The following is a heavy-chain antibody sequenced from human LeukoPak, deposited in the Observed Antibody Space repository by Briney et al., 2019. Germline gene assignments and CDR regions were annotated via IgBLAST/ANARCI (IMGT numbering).Heavy chain of an antibody. D-gene: IGHD3-10*01. Sequence: GGSLRLSCAASGFTFDDYTMHWVRQAPGKGLEWVSLISWDGGSTYYADSVKGRFTISRDNSKNSLYLQMNSLRTEDTAVYYCAKIGEGYYGSGSYYNDPFDYWGQEPWSPSPQ. V-gene: IGHV3-43*01. J-gene: IGHJ4*01. CDR3: AKIGEGYYGSGSYYNDPFDY. CDR1: GFTFDDYT. CDR2: ISWDGGST.